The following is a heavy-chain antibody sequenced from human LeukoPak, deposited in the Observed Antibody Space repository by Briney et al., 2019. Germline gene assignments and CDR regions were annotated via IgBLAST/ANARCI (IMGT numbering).Heavy chain of an antibody. Sequence: SETLSLTCTVSGGSISSGSYYWSWIRQPAGKGLEWIGRIYTSGSTNYNPSLKSRVTISVDKSKNQFSLKLSPVTAADTAVYYCASKGYSTHRAFGIWGQGTMVTVSS. J-gene: IGHJ3*02. V-gene: IGHV4-61*02. CDR2: IYTSGST. CDR3: ASKGYSTHRAFGI. D-gene: IGHD3-22*01. CDR1: GGSISSGSYY.